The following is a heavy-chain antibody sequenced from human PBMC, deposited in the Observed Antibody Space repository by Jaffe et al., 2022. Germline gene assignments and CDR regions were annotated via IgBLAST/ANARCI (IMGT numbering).Heavy chain of an antibody. CDR3: ARGPTREGPYYYGLEGMDV. CDR1: GGSFSGYY. V-gene: IGHV4-34*01. D-gene: IGHD3-10*01. J-gene: IGHJ6*03. Sequence: QVQLQQWGAGLLKPSETLSLTCAVYGGSFSGYYWSWIRQPPGKGLEWIGEINHSGSTNYNPSLKSRVTISVDTSKNQFSLKLSSVTAADTAVYYCARGPTREGPYYYGLEGMDVWGKGTTVTVSS. CDR2: INHSGST.